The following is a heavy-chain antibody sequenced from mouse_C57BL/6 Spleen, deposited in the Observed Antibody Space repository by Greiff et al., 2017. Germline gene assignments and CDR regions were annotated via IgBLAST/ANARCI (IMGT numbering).Heavy chain of an antibody. J-gene: IGHJ3*01. CDR1: GFTFSSYA. CDR2: ISGGGSYT. CDR3: ARGDHGGFAY. V-gene: IGHV5-4*01. Sequence: EVQVVESGGGLVKPGGSLKLSCAASGFTFSSYAMSWVRQTPEKRLEWVATISGGGSYTYYPDNVKGRFTISRDNAKNNLYLQMSHLKSEDTAMYYCARGDHGGFAYWGQGTLVTVSA.